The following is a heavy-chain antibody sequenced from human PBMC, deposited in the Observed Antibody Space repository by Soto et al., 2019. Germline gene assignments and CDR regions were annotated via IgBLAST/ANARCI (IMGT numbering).Heavy chain of an antibody. CDR3: VRDMWGTGDY. J-gene: IGHJ4*02. D-gene: IGHD1-1*01. CDR2: INPDGSAT. CDR1: GFTFSTFY. V-gene: IGHV3-74*03. Sequence: EVHLVESGGGLVQPGGSLRLSCAASGFTFSTFYMHWVRQGPGKGPVWVSRINPDGSATTYADSMKGRFTISRDNAKNTLFLQVNSLRVEDTAVYYCVRDMWGTGDYWGQGTLVTVSS.